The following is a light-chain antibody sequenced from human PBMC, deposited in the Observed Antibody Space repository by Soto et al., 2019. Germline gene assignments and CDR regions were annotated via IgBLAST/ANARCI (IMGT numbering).Light chain of an antibody. CDR3: QQSYTTPWT. J-gene: IGKJ1*01. CDR1: QTIRNY. V-gene: IGKV1-39*01. Sequence: DIQMTQSPSSLSVSVGDRVTMTCRASQTIRNYLNWHQQKPGKAPNLLIYGASTLQSGVPSRFSGSGSGTDFTLTISSLQPEDFATYYCQQSYTTPWTFGQGTKVEIK. CDR2: GAS.